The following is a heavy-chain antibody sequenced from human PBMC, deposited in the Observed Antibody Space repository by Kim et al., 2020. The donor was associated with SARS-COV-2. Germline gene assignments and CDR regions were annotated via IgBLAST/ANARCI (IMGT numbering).Heavy chain of an antibody. V-gene: IGHV3-30*18. Sequence: GGSLRLSCAASGFTFSSYGMHWVRQAPGKGLEWVAVISYDGSNKYYADSVKGRFTISRDNSKNTLYLQMNSLRAEDTAVYYCAKLALVTYYDILTGYGPRAFDIWGQGTMVTVSS. CDR1: GFTFSSYG. CDR2: ISYDGSNK. CDR3: AKLALVTYYDILTGYGPRAFDI. J-gene: IGHJ3*02. D-gene: IGHD3-9*01.